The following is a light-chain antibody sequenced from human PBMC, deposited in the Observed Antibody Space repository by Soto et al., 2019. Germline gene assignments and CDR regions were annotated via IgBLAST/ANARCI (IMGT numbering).Light chain of an antibody. CDR2: NAS. V-gene: IGKV3-11*01. CDR3: QQYSSYPLT. Sequence: EIVLTQSPATLSLSPGEIATLSYSASQSVSTFLAWFQQKPGQPPRLLIYNASNRTTGIPARFSGSGSGTDFTLTISSLEPEDFAVYYCQQYSSYPLTFGGGTKVDI. J-gene: IGKJ4*01. CDR1: QSVSTF.